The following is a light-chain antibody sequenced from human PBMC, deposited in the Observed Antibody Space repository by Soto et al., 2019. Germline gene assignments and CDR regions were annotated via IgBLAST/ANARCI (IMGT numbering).Light chain of an antibody. CDR2: DAS. J-gene: IGKJ3*01. Sequence: AVQLTQSPSSLSASVGDRVTITCRASQGISSALAWYQKKPGKAPKLLIYDASSLESGVPSRFSSSGSGTDFPLTISSLQPEDFATYSCHHFHSYPLFTYGPGTKVDIK. V-gene: IGKV1-13*02. CDR3: HHFHSYPLFT. CDR1: QGISSA.